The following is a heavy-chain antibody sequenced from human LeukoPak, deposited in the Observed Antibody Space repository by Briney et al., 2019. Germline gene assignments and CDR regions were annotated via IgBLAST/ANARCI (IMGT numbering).Heavy chain of an antibody. D-gene: IGHD3-16*01. CDR1: GVSISHYY. V-gene: IGHV4-4*07. CDR3: ARGSYGYIDY. CDR2: FYASGTM. Sequence: PSETLSLTCSVSGVSISHYYWTWIRQPAGKGLEWIGRFYASGTMIYNPSLKSRVAMSAATSKNQFSLMVTSVTAADTAVYYCARGSYGYIDYWGQGILVTVSS. J-gene: IGHJ4*02.